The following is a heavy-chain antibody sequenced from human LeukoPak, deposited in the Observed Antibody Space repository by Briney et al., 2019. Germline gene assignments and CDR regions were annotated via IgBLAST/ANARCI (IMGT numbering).Heavy chain of an antibody. CDR3: ARRGYCSGGSCVGAFDI. CDR2: TYPGDSET. D-gene: IGHD2-15*01. CDR1: GYSFTSYW. J-gene: IGHJ3*02. V-gene: IGHV5-51*01. Sequence: PGESLKISCKGSGYSFTSYWIGWVRQMPGKGLEWMGITYPGDSETRYSPSFQGQVTISADKSISTAYLQWSSLKASDTAMYYCARRGYCSGGSCVGAFDIWGQGTMVTSLQ.